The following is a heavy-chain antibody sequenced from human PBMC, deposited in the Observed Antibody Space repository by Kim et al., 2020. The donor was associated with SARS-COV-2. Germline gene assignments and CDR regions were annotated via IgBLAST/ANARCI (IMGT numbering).Heavy chain of an antibody. CDR3: ASLTYYYYYMDV. CDR1: GGSISSYY. J-gene: IGHJ6*03. Sequence: SETLSLTCTVSGGSISSYYWSWIRQPPGKGLEWIGYIYYSGSTNYNPSLKSRVTISVDTSKNQFSLKLSSVTAADTAVYYCASLTYYYYYMDVWGKGTTVTVSS. V-gene: IGHV4-59*01. D-gene: IGHD3-9*01. CDR2: IYYSGST.